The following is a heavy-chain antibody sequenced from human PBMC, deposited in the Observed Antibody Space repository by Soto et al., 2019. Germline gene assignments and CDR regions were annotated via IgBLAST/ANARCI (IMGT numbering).Heavy chain of an antibody. CDR3: ARKDSGYGDYMDV. V-gene: IGHV4-31*03. CDR2: IYYSGRT. J-gene: IGHJ6*03. CDR1: GCPISSGGYY. D-gene: IGHD5-12*01. Sequence: QVQLQESGPGLVKPSQTLSLTCTVSGCPISSGGYYWIWILQHPGKGLEWIGYIYYSGRTYSNPSLNSGVTISVDTSENQFSLRLRSVTAADTVVYYCARKDSGYGDYMDVCGKVATVSVSS.